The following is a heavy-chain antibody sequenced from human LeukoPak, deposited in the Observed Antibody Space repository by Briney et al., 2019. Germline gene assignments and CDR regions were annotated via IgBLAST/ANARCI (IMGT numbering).Heavy chain of an antibody. CDR2: ISGSGGST. Sequence: GGSLRLSCAASGFTFSSYAMSWVRQAPGKGLERVSAISGSGGSTYYADSVKGRFTISRDNSKNTLYLQMNSLRAEDTAVYYCAKGRYCSGGSCYFSYYYYGMDVWGQGTTVTVSS. J-gene: IGHJ6*02. CDR3: AKGRYCSGGSCYFSYYYYGMDV. CDR1: GFTFSSYA. V-gene: IGHV3-23*01. D-gene: IGHD2-15*01.